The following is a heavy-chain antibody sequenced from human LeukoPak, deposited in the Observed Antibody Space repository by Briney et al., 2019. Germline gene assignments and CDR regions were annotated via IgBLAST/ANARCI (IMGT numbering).Heavy chain of an antibody. D-gene: IGHD5-24*01. CDR3: ARDRDVAVHHPFY. V-gene: IGHV4-4*02. CDR2: IYYDGVT. Sequence: SGTLSLTCAVSGVSIIRINWWIWVRQTPGRGLEWIGEIYYDGVTNYNPSLKSRVTISIDKSKSHFSLNLTSVTAADTAVYYCARDRDVAVHHPFYWGQGTLVTVSS. J-gene: IGHJ4*02. CDR1: GVSIIRINW.